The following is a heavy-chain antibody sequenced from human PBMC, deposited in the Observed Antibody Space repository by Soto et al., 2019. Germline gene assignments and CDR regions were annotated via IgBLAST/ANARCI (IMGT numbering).Heavy chain of an antibody. Sequence: EVQLVESGGGLVQPGGSLRLSCADSGFTVSTQYMSWVRQAPGKGLEWVSVIYSGGSTFSAESVRGRFTISRDNAKNTVNLQKNSLRAEDTAVYYCSRDPWAADYSCQGTRINVSS. CDR1: GFTVSTQY. D-gene: IGHD3-16*01. CDR2: IYSGGST. J-gene: IGHJ4*02. CDR3: SRDPWAADY. V-gene: IGHV3-66*01.